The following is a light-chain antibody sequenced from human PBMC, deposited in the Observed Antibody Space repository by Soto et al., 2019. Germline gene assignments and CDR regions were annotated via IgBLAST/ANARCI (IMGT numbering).Light chain of an antibody. V-gene: IGLV2-14*01. CDR2: EVS. CDR1: STDVGRYNY. Sequence: QSVLTQPASVSGSPGQSITISCTGTSTDVGRYNYVSWYQQHPGKVPKLIIYEVSRRPSGVSHRFSGSKSGNTASLTISGLQAEDEADFYCSSFTSSDSYVFGSGTKV. J-gene: IGLJ1*01. CDR3: SSFTSSDSYV.